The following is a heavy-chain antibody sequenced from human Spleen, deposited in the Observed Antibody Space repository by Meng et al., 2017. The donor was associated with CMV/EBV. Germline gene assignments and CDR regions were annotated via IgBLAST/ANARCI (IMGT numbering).Heavy chain of an antibody. CDR3: ATPTLNFWNSPDALDI. CDR2: IYPDDSDT. D-gene: IGHD3-3*01. Sequence: GESLKISCKTSGYKFTTYWIAWVRQMPGKGLEWMGMIYPDDSDTRYSPSFQGQVTISADRSISTAYLQWTSLKASDTAMYYCATPTLNFWNSPDALDIWGQGTMVTVSS. CDR1: GYKFTTYW. V-gene: IGHV5-51*01. J-gene: IGHJ3*02.